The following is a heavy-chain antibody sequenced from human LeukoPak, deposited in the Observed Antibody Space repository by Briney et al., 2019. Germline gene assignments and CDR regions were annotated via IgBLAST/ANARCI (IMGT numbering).Heavy chain of an antibody. V-gene: IGHV3-13*01. CDR2: IGTAGDT. CDR1: GFTFSSYD. J-gene: IGHJ4*02. CDR3: ARYDSSGWYGY. D-gene: IGHD6-19*01. Sequence: PGGSLRLSCAASGFTFSSYDMHWVRHATGKGLEWVSAIGTAGDTYYPGSVKGRFTISRENAKNSLYLQMNSLRAGDTAVYYCARYDSSGWYGYWGQGTLVTVSS.